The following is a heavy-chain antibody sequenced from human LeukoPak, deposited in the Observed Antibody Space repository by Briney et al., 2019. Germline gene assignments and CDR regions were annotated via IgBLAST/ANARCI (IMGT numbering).Heavy chain of an antibody. CDR1: GFTFSTYG. V-gene: IGHV1-2*02. CDR3: SREDY. Sequence: KSGRSLRLSCAASGFTFSTYGMHWVRQAPGKGLEWVGWINPNSGVTNYAQKFQGRVSMTSDTSISTVYMELSRLRSDDTAVYYCSREDYWGQGTLVTVSS. CDR2: INPNSGVT. J-gene: IGHJ4*02.